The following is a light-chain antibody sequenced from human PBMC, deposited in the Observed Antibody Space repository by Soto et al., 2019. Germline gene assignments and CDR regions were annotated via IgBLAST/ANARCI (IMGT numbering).Light chain of an antibody. J-gene: IGLJ1*01. V-gene: IGLV2-11*01. CDR3: CAYAGSYTYV. CDR1: SSDVGNYNH. Sequence: QSVLTQPRSVSGPPGQSVTISCTGTSSDVGNYNHVSWYQQHPDKAPKLMIYDVSKLTSGVPDRFSGSKSGNTASLTSSGLKAEDEADYYCCAYAGSYTYVVGTGTKLTVL. CDR2: DVS.